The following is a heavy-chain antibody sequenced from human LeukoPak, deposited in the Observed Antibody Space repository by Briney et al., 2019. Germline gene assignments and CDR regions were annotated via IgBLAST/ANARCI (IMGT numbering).Heavy chain of an antibody. V-gene: IGHV1-46*01. CDR1: GYTFTSYY. J-gene: IGHJ4*02. D-gene: IGHD3-10*01. Sequence: ASVKVSCNASGYTFTSYYMHWVRQAPGQGLEWMGIINPSGGSTSYAQKFQGRVTMTRDTSTSTVYMELSSLRSEDTAVYYCARGYYGSGSYYNVGDYWGQGTLVTVSS. CDR2: INPSGGST. CDR3: ARGYYGSGSYYNVGDY.